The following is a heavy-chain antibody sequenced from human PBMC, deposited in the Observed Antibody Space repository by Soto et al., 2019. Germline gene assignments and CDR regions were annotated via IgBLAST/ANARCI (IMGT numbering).Heavy chain of an antibody. CDR1: GFSLSTSGVG. V-gene: IGHV2-5*02. D-gene: IGHD2-2*01. CDR2: IYWDDDK. CDR3: AHTDCISTSCYVPY. Sequence: QITLKESGPPLVKPTQTLTLTCTFSGFSLSTSGVGVGWIRQPPGKALEWLALIYWDDDKRYSPSLKSRLTITKDPSKNQVVLTMTNMDPVDTATYYCAHTDCISTSCYVPYWGQGTLVTVSS. J-gene: IGHJ4*02.